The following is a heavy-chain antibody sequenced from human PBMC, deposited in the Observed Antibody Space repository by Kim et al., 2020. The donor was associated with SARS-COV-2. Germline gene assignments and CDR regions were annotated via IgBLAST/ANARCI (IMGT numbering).Heavy chain of an antibody. CDR2: ISTSSSYI. Sequence: GGSLRLSCAASGFTFSSYSMNWVRQAPGKGLEWVSSISTSSSYIYYADSMKGRFTISRDNAKNSLYLQMNSLRAEDTAVYYCARGSPIASVDHGMDGWGQGTNVTVSS. CDR1: GFTFSSYS. CDR3: ARGSPIASVDHGMDG. V-gene: IGHV3-21*01. J-gene: IGHJ6*02. D-gene: IGHD6-13*01.